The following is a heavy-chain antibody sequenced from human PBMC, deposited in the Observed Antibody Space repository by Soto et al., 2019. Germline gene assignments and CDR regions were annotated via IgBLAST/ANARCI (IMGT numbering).Heavy chain of an antibody. CDR3: ARDRYYGILTGPWGRWFDP. V-gene: IGHV4-31*03. CDR2: IYYSGST. J-gene: IGHJ5*02. Sequence: SETLSLTCTVSDGSISSGGYYWSWIRQHPGKGLEWIGYIYYSGSTYYNPSLKSRVTISVDTSKNQFSLKLSSVTAADTAVYYCARDRYYGILTGPWGRWFDPWGQGTLVTVSS. D-gene: IGHD3-9*01. CDR1: DGSISSGGYY.